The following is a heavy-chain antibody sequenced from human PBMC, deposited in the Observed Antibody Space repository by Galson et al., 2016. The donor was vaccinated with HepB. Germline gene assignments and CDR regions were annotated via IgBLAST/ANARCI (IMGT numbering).Heavy chain of an antibody. CDR3: AKSGVWGTHRSPDY. CDR1: GFPFSPYA. Sequence: SLRLSCAAYGFPFSPYAMSWVRQPPGKGLEWVSSLSGSGDVTHHADSVKGRFTISRDNSKNTLYLQMNSLRAEDTALYYCAKSGVWGTHRSPDYWGQGTLVTVSS. CDR2: LSGSGDVT. J-gene: IGHJ4*02. D-gene: IGHD3-16*02. V-gene: IGHV3-23*01.